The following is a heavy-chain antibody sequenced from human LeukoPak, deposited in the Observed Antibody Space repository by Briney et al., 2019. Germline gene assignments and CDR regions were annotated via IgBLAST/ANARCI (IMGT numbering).Heavy chain of an antibody. Sequence: ASVKVSCKVSGKNYTDDYIHCVQHAPEKELDWIGLVDPLAGERMYAKKCPGRFIITADTSRDTAYMELNSLRSEDTAVYYCATDLSFRYFESWGQGTLVTVSS. CDR2: VDPLAGER. CDR3: ATDLSFRYFES. V-gene: IGHV1-69-2*01. J-gene: IGHJ4*02. D-gene: IGHD2/OR15-2a*01. CDR1: GKNYTDDY.